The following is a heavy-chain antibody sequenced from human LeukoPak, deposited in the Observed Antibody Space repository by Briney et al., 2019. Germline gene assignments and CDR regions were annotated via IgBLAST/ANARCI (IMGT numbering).Heavy chain of an antibody. Sequence: GGSLRLSCAASGFTFSSYAMSWVRQAPGKGLEWVSTITNTGSNTYYADSVKGRFTISRDNSKNTLYLQINSLRAEDTAIYYCTKAPMEDSWYIHFDFWGQGTLVTVSS. J-gene: IGHJ4*02. CDR2: ITNTGSNT. D-gene: IGHD6-13*01. CDR3: TKAPMEDSWYIHFDF. CDR1: GFTFSSYA. V-gene: IGHV3-23*01.